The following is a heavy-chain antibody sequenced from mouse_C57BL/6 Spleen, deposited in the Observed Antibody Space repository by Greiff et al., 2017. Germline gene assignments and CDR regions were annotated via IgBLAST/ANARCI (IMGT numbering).Heavy chain of an antibody. CDR1: GYTFTDYE. Sequence: VQLQESGAELVRPGASVTLSCKASGYTFTDYEMHWVKQTPVHGLEWIGAIDPETGGTAYNQKFKGKAILTADKSSSTAYMELRSLTSEYSAVYYCTRSNWDGYWGQGTTLTVSS. V-gene: IGHV1-15*01. CDR2: IDPETGGT. CDR3: TRSNWDGY. D-gene: IGHD4-1*01. J-gene: IGHJ2*01.